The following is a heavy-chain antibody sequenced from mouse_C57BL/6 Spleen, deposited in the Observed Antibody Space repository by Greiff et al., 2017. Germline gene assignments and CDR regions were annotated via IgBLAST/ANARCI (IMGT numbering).Heavy chain of an antibody. Sequence: EVQLVESGPGMVKPSQSLSLTCTVTGYSITSGYDWHWIRHFPGNKLEWMGYISYSGSTNYNPSLKSRISITHDTSKNHFFLKLNSVTTEDTATYYCASGSNPWFAYWGQGTLVTVSA. CDR1: GYSITSGYD. D-gene: IGHD1-1*01. J-gene: IGHJ3*01. CDR2: ISYSGST. V-gene: IGHV3-1*01. CDR3: ASGSNPWFAY.